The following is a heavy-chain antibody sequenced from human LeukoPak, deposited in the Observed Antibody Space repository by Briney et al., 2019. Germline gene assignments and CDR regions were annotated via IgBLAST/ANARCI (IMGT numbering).Heavy chain of an antibody. V-gene: IGHV4-31*03. D-gene: IGHD3-22*01. Sequence: SQTLSLTCTVSGGSISCGGYYWSWIRQHPGKGLEWIGYIYYGGSTYYNPSLKSRVTISVDTSKNQFSLKLSSVTAADTAVYYCARDAEYYYDSSAIGSFDYWGQGTLVTVSS. CDR2: IYYGGST. CDR1: GGSISCGGYY. CDR3: ARDAEYYYDSSAIGSFDY. J-gene: IGHJ4*02.